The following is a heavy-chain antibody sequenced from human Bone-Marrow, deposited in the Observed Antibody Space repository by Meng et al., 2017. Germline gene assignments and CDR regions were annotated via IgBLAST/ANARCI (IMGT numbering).Heavy chain of an antibody. CDR1: GGTFSSYS. V-gene: IGHV1-69*05. D-gene: IGHD3-9*01. CDR3: ASHRIEDILAGYSARYYYYGMDV. CDR2: IIPICGTA. Sequence: SVKISCKASGGTFSSYSISWVRQAPGQGLEWMGGIIPICGTANYAQKFQGRVTMTTDESTSTTYMELRSLRSDDTAVYYCASHRIEDILAGYSARYYYYGMDVWGQGTTVTVSS. J-gene: IGHJ6*02.